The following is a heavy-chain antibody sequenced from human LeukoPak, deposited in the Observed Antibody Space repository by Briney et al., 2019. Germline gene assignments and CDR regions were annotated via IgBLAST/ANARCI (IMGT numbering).Heavy chain of an antibody. V-gene: IGHV3-53*01. CDR1: GFTVSSNY. D-gene: IGHD3-9*01. CDR2: IYSGGST. CDR3: ARDHYDVLTGYTPLGY. Sequence: PGGSLRLSCVASGFTVSSNYMSWVRQAPGKGLEWVSVIYSGGSTYYADSVKGRFTISRDNSKNTLYLQMNSLRAEDTAVYFCARDHYDVLTGYTPLGYWGQGTLVTVSS. J-gene: IGHJ4*02.